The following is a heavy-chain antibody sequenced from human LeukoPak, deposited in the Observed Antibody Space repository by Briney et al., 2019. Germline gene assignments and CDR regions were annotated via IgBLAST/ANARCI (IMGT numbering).Heavy chain of an antibody. Sequence: SVKVSCKASGGTFSSYAISWVRQAPGQGLAWMGGIIPIFGTANYAQEFQGRVTITTDESTSTAYMELSSLRSEDTAVYYCAISGGVLRFLEWLLLDYWGQGTLVTVSS. V-gene: IGHV1-69*05. CDR3: AISGGVLRFLEWLLLDY. D-gene: IGHD3-3*01. J-gene: IGHJ4*02. CDR2: IIPIFGTA. CDR1: GGTFSSYA.